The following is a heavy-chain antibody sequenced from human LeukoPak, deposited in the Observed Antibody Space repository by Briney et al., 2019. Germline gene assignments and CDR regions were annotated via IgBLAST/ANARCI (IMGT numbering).Heavy chain of an antibody. J-gene: IGHJ3*02. CDR1: GYTFTSYG. CDR3: ARDRVRRSTTGGAFDI. Sequence: ASVKVSCKASGYTFTSYGISWVRQAPGQGLEWMGWISAYNGNTNSAQKLQGRVTVTTDTSTSTAYMELRSLKSDDTAMYYCARDRVRRSTTGGAFDIWGQGTMVTVSS. CDR2: ISAYNGNT. D-gene: IGHD2/OR15-2a*01. V-gene: IGHV1-18*01.